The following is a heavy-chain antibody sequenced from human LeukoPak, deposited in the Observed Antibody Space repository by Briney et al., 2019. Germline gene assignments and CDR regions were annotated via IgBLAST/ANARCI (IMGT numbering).Heavy chain of an antibody. CDR1: GFTVSSNY. V-gene: IGHV3-66*01. J-gene: IGHJ3*02. CDR3: AREVDSSGYQPNAFDI. CDR2: IYSGGST. D-gene: IGHD3-22*01. Sequence: GGSLRLSCAASGFTVSSNYMSWVRQAPGKGLEWVSVIYSGGSTYYADSVKGRFTISRDNSKNTLYLQMNSLRAEDTAVYYCAREVDSSGYQPNAFDIWGQGTMVTVSS.